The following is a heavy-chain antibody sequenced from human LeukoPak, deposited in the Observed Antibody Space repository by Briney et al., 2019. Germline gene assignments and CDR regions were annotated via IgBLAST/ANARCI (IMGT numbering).Heavy chain of an antibody. CDR3: AREVVYGDFRNTPDY. Sequence: SQTLSLTCTVSGGSISSGSYYWSWIRQPAGTGLEWIGRIYTSGSTNYNPSLKSRVTISVDTSKNQFSLKLSSVTAADTAVYYCAREVVYGDFRNTPDYWGQGTLVTVSS. J-gene: IGHJ4*02. V-gene: IGHV4-61*02. CDR1: GGSISSGSYY. CDR2: IYTSGST. D-gene: IGHD4-17*01.